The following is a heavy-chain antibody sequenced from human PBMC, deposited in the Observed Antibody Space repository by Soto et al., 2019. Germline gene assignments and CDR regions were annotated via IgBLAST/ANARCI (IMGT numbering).Heavy chain of an antibody. D-gene: IGHD7-27*01. J-gene: IGHJ3*02. V-gene: IGHV6-1*01. CDR3: ARGLTGEPRPTPLDI. CDR1: GDSVSSNSAA. CDR2: TYYRSKWYN. Sequence: SQTLSLTCAISGDSVSSNSAAWNWIRQSPSRGLEWLGRTYYRSKWYNDYAGSVKSRLTINPDTSKNQFSLQLNSVTPEDTAVYYCARGLTGEPRPTPLDIWGQGTMVTVSS.